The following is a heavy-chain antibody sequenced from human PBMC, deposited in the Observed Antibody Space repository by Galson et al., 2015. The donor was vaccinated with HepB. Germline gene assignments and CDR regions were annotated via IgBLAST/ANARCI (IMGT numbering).Heavy chain of an antibody. CDR3: ARGEYYDFWSGYPLVFAYYYGMDV. Sequence: SLRLSCAASGFTFSSYAMSWVRQAPGKGLEWVSAISGSGGSTYYADSVKGRFTISRDNSKNTLYLQMNSLRAEDTAVYYCARGEYYDFWSGYPLVFAYYYGMDVWGQGTTVTVSS. V-gene: IGHV3-23*01. CDR2: ISGSGGST. J-gene: IGHJ6*02. D-gene: IGHD3-3*01. CDR1: GFTFSSYA.